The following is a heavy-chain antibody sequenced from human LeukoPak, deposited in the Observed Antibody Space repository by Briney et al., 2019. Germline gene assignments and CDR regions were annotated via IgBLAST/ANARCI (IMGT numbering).Heavy chain of an antibody. CDR1: GFTFSSYS. CDR2: FSNSSTI. Sequence: GGSLRLSCAASGFTFSSYSMNWVRQAPGKGLEWVSYFSNSSTIYYAESVKGRVTISRDNAKNSLYLQMNSLGAEDTAVFYCARAALNYYGSGSYPNAFDIWGQGTMVTVSS. D-gene: IGHD3-10*01. J-gene: IGHJ3*02. CDR3: ARAALNYYGSGSYPNAFDI. V-gene: IGHV3-48*04.